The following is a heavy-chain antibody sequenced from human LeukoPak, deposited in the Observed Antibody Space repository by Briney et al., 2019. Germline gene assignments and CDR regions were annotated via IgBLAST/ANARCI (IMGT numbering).Heavy chain of an antibody. D-gene: IGHD2-15*01. Sequence: SVKVSCKASGGTFSSYAISWVRQAPGQGLEWMGRIIPIFGTANYAQKFQGRVTITTDESTSTAYMELSSLRSEDTAVYYCARSLRYCSGGGCYWLYYFDYWGQGTLVTVSS. V-gene: IGHV1-69*05. CDR1: GGTFSSYA. CDR3: ARSLRYCSGGGCYWLYYFDY. J-gene: IGHJ4*02. CDR2: IIPIFGTA.